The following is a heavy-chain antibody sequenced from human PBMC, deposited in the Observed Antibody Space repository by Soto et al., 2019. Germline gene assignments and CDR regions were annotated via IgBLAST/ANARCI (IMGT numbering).Heavy chain of an antibody. CDR3: AKDRRQQLKFLPEDY. V-gene: IGHV3-30*18. Sequence: QVQLVESGGGVVQPGRSLRLSCAASGFTFSSYGMHWVRQAPGKGLEWVAVISYDGSNKYYADSVKGRFTISRDNSKNTLYLQMNSLRAEDTAVYYCAKDRRQQLKFLPEDYWGQGTLVTVSS. CDR1: GFTFSSYG. D-gene: IGHD6-13*01. CDR2: ISYDGSNK. J-gene: IGHJ4*02.